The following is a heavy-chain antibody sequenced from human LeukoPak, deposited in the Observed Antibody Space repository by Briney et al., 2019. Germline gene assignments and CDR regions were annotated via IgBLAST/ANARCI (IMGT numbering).Heavy chain of an antibody. Sequence: PGGSLRLSCAASGFTFSDTWMNWVRQAPGKGLEWVGRVKSKTDGGTTDYAAPVKGRFTISRDDSTNTVFLQMNSLRAEDTAVYYCAKVPIAVAGTYYFDYWGQGTLVTVSS. CDR3: AKVPIAVAGTYYFDY. J-gene: IGHJ4*02. CDR2: VKSKTDGGTT. CDR1: GFTFSDTW. V-gene: IGHV3-15*01. D-gene: IGHD6-19*01.